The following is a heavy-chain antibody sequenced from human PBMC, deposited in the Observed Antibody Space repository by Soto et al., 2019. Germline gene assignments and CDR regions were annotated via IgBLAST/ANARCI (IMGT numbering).Heavy chain of an antibody. Sequence: PGGSLRLSCAASGFAFSIYEMNLVRQAPGKGLEWVSDISSSGSTIYYADSVKGRFTISRDNAKNSLYLQMNRLRAEDTAVYYCARAAGYSYGCDYWGQGTLVT. CDR1: GFAFSIYE. D-gene: IGHD5-18*01. CDR2: ISSSGSTI. V-gene: IGHV3-48*03. CDR3: ARAAGYSYGCDY. J-gene: IGHJ4*02.